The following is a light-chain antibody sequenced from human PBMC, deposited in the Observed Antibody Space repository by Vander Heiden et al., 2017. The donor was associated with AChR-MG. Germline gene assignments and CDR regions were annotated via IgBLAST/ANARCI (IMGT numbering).Light chain of an antibody. V-gene: IGLV1-47*01. CDR1: SSNIGSNY. CDR2: RNN. J-gene: IGLJ2*01. Sequence: QSVLTQPPSASGTPGQRVSISCSGSSSNIGSNYVYWYQQLPGTAPKLLIYRNNQAPSGVPDRFSGSKSGTSASLAISGLRSEDEADYYCAAWDDSLSGPRVFGGGTKLTGL. CDR3: AAWDDSLSGPRV.